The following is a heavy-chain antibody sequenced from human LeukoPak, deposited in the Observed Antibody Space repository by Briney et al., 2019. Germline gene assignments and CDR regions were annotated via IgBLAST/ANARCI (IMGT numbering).Heavy chain of an antibody. D-gene: IGHD6-13*01. CDR1: GGSISSYY. J-gene: IGHJ4*02. CDR2: INHSGST. Sequence: SETLSLTCTVSGGSISSYYWSWIRQPPGKGLEWIGEINHSGSTNYNPSLKSRVTISVDTSKNQFSLKLSSVTAADTAVYYCARRRIAAAGRIFDYWGQGTLVTVSS. CDR3: ARRRIAAAGRIFDY. V-gene: IGHV4-34*01.